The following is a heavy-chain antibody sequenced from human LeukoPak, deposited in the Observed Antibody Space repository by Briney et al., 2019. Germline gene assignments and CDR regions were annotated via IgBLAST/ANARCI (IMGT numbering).Heavy chain of an antibody. V-gene: IGHV3-23*01. Sequence: QPGGSLRLSCAASGFTFNNYGMSWVRQAPGKGLEWVSAISGSGGSTYSADSVKGRFTISRDNAKNSLYLQMNSLRAEDTAVYYCAELGITMIGGVWGKGTTVTISS. CDR2: ISGSGGST. CDR1: GFTFNNYG. J-gene: IGHJ6*04. D-gene: IGHD3-10*02. CDR3: AELGITMIGGV.